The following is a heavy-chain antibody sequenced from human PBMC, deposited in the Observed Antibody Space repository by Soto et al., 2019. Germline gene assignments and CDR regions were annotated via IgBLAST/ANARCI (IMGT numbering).Heavy chain of an antibody. J-gene: IGHJ6*02. CDR3: AKDRYDSSGYYYYYYGMDV. D-gene: IGHD3-22*01. V-gene: IGHV3-23*01. Sequence: EVQLLESGGGLVQPGGSLRLSCAASGFTFSSYAMSWVRQAPGKGLEWVSAISGSGGSTYYADSVKGRFTISRDNSKNTLYLQMNSLRAEDTAVYHCAKDRYDSSGYYYYYYGMDVWGQGTTVTVSS. CDR2: ISGSGGST. CDR1: GFTFSSYA.